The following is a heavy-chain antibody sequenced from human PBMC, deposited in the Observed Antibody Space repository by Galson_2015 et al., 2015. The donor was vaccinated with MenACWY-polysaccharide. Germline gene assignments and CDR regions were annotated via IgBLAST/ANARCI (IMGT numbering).Heavy chain of an antibody. CDR3: ARDTTDYAMDV. CDR1: GGSISSSSCY. D-gene: IGHD1-1*01. CDR2: IYYSGST. J-gene: IGHJ6*02. Sequence: ETLSLTCTVSGGSISSSSCYWGWIRQPPGKGLEWIGSIYYSGSTYYNPSLKSRVTISVDTSKNQFSLKLSSVTAADTAVYYCARDTTDYAMDVWDQGTTVTVSS. V-gene: IGHV4-39*07.